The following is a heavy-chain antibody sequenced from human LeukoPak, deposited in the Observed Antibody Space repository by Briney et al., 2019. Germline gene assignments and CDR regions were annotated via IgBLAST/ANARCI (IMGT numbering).Heavy chain of an antibody. CDR3: ARGHTYYDFWSGYSDGGL. D-gene: IGHD3-3*01. V-gene: IGHV1-2*06. Sequence: ASVKVSCKASGYTFTGYHIHWVRQAPGQGLEWMGRINPYSGDTNFAQKFQGRVTMTRDTSITTAYMDLSSLTPDDTAVYFCARGHTYYDFWSGYSDGGLWGQGTLVTVSS. CDR2: INPYSGDT. J-gene: IGHJ4*02. CDR1: GYTFTGYH.